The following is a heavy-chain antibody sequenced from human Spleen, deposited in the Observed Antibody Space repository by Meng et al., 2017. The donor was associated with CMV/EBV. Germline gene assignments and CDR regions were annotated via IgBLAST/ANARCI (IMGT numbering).Heavy chain of an antibody. D-gene: IGHD7-27*01. Sequence: ASVKVSCKASGYTFTAHYFHWVRQAPGQGLEWIGWIHPHRGDTNYAQQFQGRVTLTRDTYINTGYMELTITTSDDTAVYYCARDNNWGPDYWGQGTLVTVSS. J-gene: IGHJ4*02. CDR1: GYTFTAHY. CDR2: IHPHRGDT. CDR3: ARDNNWGPDY. V-gene: IGHV1-2*02.